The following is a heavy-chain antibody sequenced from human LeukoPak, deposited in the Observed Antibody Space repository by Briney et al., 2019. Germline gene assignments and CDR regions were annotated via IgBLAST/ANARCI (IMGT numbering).Heavy chain of an antibody. V-gene: IGHV3-21*01. CDR3: ARVGGLQPDY. J-gene: IGHJ4*02. Sequence: GGSLRLSCAASGFTFRSYSTNWVRQAPGKGLEWVSSISSSSSYIYYADSVKGRFPISRDNAKNSLYLQMNSLRAEDTAVYYCARVGGLQPDYWGQGTLVTVSS. D-gene: IGHD5-24*01. CDR1: GFTFRSYS. CDR2: ISSSSSYI.